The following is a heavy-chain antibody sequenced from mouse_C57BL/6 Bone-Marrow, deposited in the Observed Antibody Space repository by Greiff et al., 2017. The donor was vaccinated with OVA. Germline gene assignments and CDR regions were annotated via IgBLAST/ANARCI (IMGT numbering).Heavy chain of an antibody. Sequence: EVKLVESGGDLVKPGGSLKLSCAASGFTFSSYGMSWVRQTPDKRLEWVATISSGGSYTYYPDSVKGRFTISRDNAKNTLYLQMSSLKSEDTAMYYCARHDYDYAWFAYGGQGTLVTVSA. CDR1: GFTFSSYG. J-gene: IGHJ3*01. CDR3: ARHDYDYAWFAY. V-gene: IGHV5-6*01. D-gene: IGHD2-4*01. CDR2: ISSGGSYT.